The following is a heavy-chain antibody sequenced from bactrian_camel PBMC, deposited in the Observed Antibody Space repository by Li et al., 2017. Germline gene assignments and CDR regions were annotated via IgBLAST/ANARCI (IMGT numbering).Heavy chain of an antibody. J-gene: IGHJ4*01. Sequence: HVQLVESGGGSVQAGGSLKLSCVASGYNFSTCGRGWYRQAPGKGLEWVSSIYSDGSNTYYADSVKGRFTISRDNAKNTLYLQMNSLKPEDTAIYYCAAGTFGGMVDGLLEHRYDYWGQGTQVTVS. V-gene: IGHV3-2*01. CDR3: AAGTFGGMVDGLLEHRYDY. CDR1: GYNFSTCG. D-gene: IGHD2*01. CDR2: IYSDGSNT.